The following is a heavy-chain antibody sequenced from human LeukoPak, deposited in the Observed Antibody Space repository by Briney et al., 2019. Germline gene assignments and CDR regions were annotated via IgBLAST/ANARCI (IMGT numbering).Heavy chain of an antibody. V-gene: IGHV3-23*01. Sequence: PGGSLRLSCADSGFTLSSYAMSTVCQAPGRGLEWVSTISGASGTIYYADSVKGRFTISRDNSKNTLYFQMNSLRPLDTAVYYCAVNSRGGCYSGLVWGQGTLVTVSS. CDR1: GFTLSSYA. CDR3: AVNSRGGCYSGLV. J-gene: IGHJ4*02. CDR2: ISGASGTI. D-gene: IGHD2-15*01.